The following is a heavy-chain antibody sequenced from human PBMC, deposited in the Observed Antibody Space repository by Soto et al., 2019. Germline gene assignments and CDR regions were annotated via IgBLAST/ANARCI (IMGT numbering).Heavy chain of an antibody. CDR1: GGSFSGYY. J-gene: IGHJ5*02. Sequence: QVQLQQWGAGLLTPSETLSLTCAVYGGSFSGYYWSWIRQPPGKGLEWIGEINHSGSTNYNPSLKSRVTISVDTSKNQFCLKLSSVTAADTAVYYCARGRGVRGAGNWFDPWGQGTLVTVSS. CDR2: INHSGST. D-gene: IGHD3-10*01. V-gene: IGHV4-34*01. CDR3: ARGRGVRGAGNWFDP.